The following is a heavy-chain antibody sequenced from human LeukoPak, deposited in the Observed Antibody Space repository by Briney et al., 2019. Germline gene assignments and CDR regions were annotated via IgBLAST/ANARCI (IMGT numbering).Heavy chain of an antibody. D-gene: IGHD3-22*01. V-gene: IGHV3-23*01. CDR1: GVTFSSYA. J-gene: IGHJ4*02. Sequence: GGSLRLSCAASGVTFSSYAMSWGRQAPGEGLEWGSAITDSGGSTYYADSVKGRFTISRDNSKNTLYLQMNTLRAEDTAIYYCAKGSSGSRPYYFDYWGQGTLVTVSS. CDR2: ITDSGGST. CDR3: AKGSSGSRPYYFDY.